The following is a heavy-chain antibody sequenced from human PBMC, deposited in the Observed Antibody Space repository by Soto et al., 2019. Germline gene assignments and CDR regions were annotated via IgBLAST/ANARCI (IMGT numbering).Heavy chain of an antibody. Sequence: GGSLRLSCAASGFTVSSNYMSGVRPAPGKGLEWVSVIYIGGSTYYADSVKGRFTISRDNSKNTLYLQMNSLRAEDTAVYYCARGWLSGYYGMDVWGQGTTVTVSS. D-gene: IGHD3-22*01. CDR1: GFTVSSNY. CDR3: ARGWLSGYYGMDV. CDR2: IYIGGST. J-gene: IGHJ6*02. V-gene: IGHV3-53*01.